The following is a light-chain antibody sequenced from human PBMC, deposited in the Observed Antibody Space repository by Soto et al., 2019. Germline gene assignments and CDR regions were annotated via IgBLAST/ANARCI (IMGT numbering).Light chain of an antibody. J-gene: IGKJ1*01. CDR3: MQSMLFPWT. Sequence: DIVMTQTPPSLSVTPGQPASISCKSSQSLLYSDGKTYLFWYLQKPGQPPQLLIYEVSKRFSGVPDGFGGSGSGTDFTLKISRVEAGDVGVYYCMQSMLFPWTFGQGIKVQIK. CDR1: QSLLYSDGKTY. CDR2: EVS. V-gene: IGKV2D-29*01.